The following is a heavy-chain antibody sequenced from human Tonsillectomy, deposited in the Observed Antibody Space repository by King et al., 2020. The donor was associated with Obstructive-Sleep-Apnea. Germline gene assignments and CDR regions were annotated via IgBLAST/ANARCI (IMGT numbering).Heavy chain of an antibody. Sequence: VQLVESGGGLVQPGGSLRLSCAASGFTFSSYVMNWVRQTPGKGLEWVSTISGSGGGTSYADAVKGRITITRDNSKNRLYLQMNSLIAEDTAVYYCAKVCNSSSINDYWGQGTLVTVSS. CDR3: AKVCNSSSINDY. CDR1: GFTFSSYV. D-gene: IGHD2/OR15-2a*01. J-gene: IGHJ4*02. CDR2: ISGSGGGT. V-gene: IGHV3-23*04.